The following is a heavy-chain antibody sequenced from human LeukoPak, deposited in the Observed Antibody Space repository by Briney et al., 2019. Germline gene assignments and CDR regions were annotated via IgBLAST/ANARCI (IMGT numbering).Heavy chain of an antibody. J-gene: IGHJ4*02. CDR3: AKVTYGSGTYGAFDS. CDR2: IRYDGSNK. D-gene: IGHD3-10*01. Sequence: PTGGSLRLSCAASGFIFSSYGMHWVRQAPGKVLEWVTFIRYDGSNKYYADSVKGRFTISRDNSKNTLYLQMNSLRAEDTAVYYCAKVTYGSGTYGAFDSWGQGTLVTVSS. CDR1: GFIFSSYG. V-gene: IGHV3-30*02.